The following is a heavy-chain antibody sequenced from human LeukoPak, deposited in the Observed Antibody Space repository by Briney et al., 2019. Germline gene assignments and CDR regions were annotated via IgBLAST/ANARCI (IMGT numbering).Heavy chain of an antibody. CDR1: GFTFSSYW. D-gene: IGHD1-26*01. CDR2: INSDGSST. CDR3: ARDGGSYLNYFDY. Sequence: GGSLRLSCAASGFTFSSYWMHWVRPAPGKGLVWVSRINSDGSSTNYADSVKGRFTISRDNAKNTLYLQMNSLRAEDTAVYYCARDGGSYLNYFDYWGQGTLVTVSS. J-gene: IGHJ4*02. V-gene: IGHV3-74*01.